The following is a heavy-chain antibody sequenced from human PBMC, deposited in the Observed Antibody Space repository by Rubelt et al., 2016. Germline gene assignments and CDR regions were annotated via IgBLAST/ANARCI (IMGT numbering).Heavy chain of an antibody. D-gene: IGHD3-22*01. J-gene: IGHJ4*02. CDR2: NGGST. Sequence: NGGSTYYADSAKGRFAISRDNSKNTLYLQMSSLRAEDTAVYYCVKDSSRDAYYYDSSGYDYWGQGTLVTVSS. V-gene: IGHV3-64D*09. CDR3: VKDSSRDAYYYDSSGYDY.